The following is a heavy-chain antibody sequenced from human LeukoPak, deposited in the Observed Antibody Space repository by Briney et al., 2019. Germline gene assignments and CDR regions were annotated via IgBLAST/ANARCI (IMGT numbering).Heavy chain of an antibody. Sequence: GGSLRLSCAASGFTFSSYWMSWVRQAPGKGLEWLANIKQDGSEKYYVDSVKGPFTISRDNAKNSLYLQMNSLRAEDTAVYYCARDMSRVAGSSGCYYYYMDVWGKGPTVTVSS. CDR2: IKQDGSEK. CDR3: ARDMSRVAGSSGCYYYYMDV. J-gene: IGHJ6*03. D-gene: IGHD3-10*01. V-gene: IGHV3-7*01. CDR1: GFTFSSYW.